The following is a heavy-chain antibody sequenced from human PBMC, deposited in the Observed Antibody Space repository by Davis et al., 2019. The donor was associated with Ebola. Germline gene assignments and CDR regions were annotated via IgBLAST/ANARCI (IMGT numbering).Heavy chain of an antibody. CDR1: GFTFSSYA. V-gene: IGHV3-30-3*01. CDR3: TRESPVRAARPASPY. Sequence: GESLKISCAASGFTFSSYAMHWVRQAPGKGLEWVAVISYDGSNKYYADSVKGRFTISRDNAKNSLYLQMNSLRAEDTAVYYCTRESPVRAARPASPYWGQGTLVTVSS. CDR2: ISYDGSNK. J-gene: IGHJ4*02. D-gene: IGHD6-6*01.